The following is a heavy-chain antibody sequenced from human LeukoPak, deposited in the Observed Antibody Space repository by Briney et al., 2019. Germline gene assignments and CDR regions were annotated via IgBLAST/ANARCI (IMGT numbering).Heavy chain of an antibody. Sequence: GGSLRLSCAASGFSSSDYYMSWIRQPPGKGLEWVSYISSSGSTIYYADSVKGRFTISRDNAKNSLYLQMNSLRAEDTAVYYCARDALAAASDYWGQGTLVTVSS. D-gene: IGHD6-13*01. CDR3: ARDALAAASDY. CDR1: GFSSSDYY. J-gene: IGHJ4*02. CDR2: ISSSGSTI. V-gene: IGHV3-11*04.